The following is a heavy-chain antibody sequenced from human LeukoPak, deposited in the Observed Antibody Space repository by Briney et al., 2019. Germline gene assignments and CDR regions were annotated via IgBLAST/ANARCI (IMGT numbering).Heavy chain of an antibody. CDR1: GFTFSNYG. V-gene: IGHV3-30*18. J-gene: IGHJ4*02. D-gene: IGHD3-22*01. CDR2: MSFDGNKK. CDR3: AKVSGRGYFDSSGYYSPYFDY. Sequence: PGGSLRLSCAASGFTFSNYGMHWVRQAPGKGLEWVAIMSFDGNKKYYADSVKGRFTISRDDSKNTLYLQMNSLRAEDTAAYYCAKVSGRGYFDSSGYYSPYFDYWGQGTLVAVSS.